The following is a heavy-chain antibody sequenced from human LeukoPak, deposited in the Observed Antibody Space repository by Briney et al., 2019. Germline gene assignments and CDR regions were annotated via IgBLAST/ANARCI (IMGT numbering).Heavy chain of an antibody. J-gene: IGHJ4*02. Sequence: GGSLRLSCAASGFTFSSYWMHWVRQAPGKGLVWVSRINKDGSSTSYADSVKGRFPISRDNTKNTLFLQMNSLRAEDTAVYYCARDGAAAGTDYFDYWGQGTLVTVSS. CDR1: GFTFSSYW. D-gene: IGHD6-13*01. CDR3: ARDGAAAGTDYFDY. CDR2: INKDGSST. V-gene: IGHV3-74*01.